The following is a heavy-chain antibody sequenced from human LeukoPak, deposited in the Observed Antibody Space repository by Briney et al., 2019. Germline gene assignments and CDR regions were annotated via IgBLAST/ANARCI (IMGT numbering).Heavy chain of an antibody. J-gene: IGHJ4*02. CDR2: IYSGGRT. CDR1: GFTVNSNY. D-gene: IGHD1-26*01. Sequence: GGSLRLSCAAPGFTVNSNYMSWVRQAPGKGLELVSVIYSGGRTYYADSVKGRFTISRDNSKSALYLQMNSLRADDTAVYYCARVKWELPPYFDYWGQGTLVTVSS. CDR3: ARVKWELPPYFDY. V-gene: IGHV3-66*01.